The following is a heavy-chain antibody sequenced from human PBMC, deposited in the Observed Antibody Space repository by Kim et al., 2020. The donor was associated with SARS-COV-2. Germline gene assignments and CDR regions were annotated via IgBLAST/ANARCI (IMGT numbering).Heavy chain of an antibody. CDR2: ISGGRSYI. J-gene: IGHJ3*02. D-gene: IGHD3-16*02. CDR3: ARDKYAYVWGSYRPDAFDI. CDR1: GFTFSSYS. V-gene: IGHV3-21*01. Sequence: GGSLRLSCAASGFTFSSYSMNWVRQAPGKGLEWVSSISGGRSYIFYADSVEGRFTISRDNAENSLSLQMNSLRAEDTAVYYCARDKYAYVWGSYRPDAFDIWGQGTMVTVSS.